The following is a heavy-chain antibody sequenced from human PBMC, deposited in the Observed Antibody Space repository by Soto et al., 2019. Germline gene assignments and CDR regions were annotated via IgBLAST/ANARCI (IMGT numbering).Heavy chain of an antibody. V-gene: IGHV1-18*01. D-gene: IGHD6-13*01. J-gene: IGHJ4*02. CDR3: ASGAWYISSWYSDD. Sequence: ASVKVSCKASGYTFTSYGISWVRQAPGQGLEWMGWISAYNGNTNYAQKLQGRVTMTTDTSTSTAYMELRSLRSDDTAVYYCASGAWYISSWYSDDWGQGTLVTLAS. CDR1: GYTFTSYG. CDR2: ISAYNGNT.